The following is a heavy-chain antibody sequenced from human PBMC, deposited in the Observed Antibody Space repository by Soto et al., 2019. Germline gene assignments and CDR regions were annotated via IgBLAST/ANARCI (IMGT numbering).Heavy chain of an antibody. CDR1: GYTFTSYG. J-gene: IGHJ6*02. CDR3: ARDPTPGPELLGAYGMDV. CDR2: ISAYNGNT. Sequence: ASVKLSSKASGYTFTSYGISWVRQAPGQGLEWMGWISAYNGNTNYAQKLQGRVTMTTDTSTSTAYMELRSLRSDDTAVYYCARDPTPGPELLGAYGMDVWGQGTTVTVSS. D-gene: IGHD1-26*01. V-gene: IGHV1-18*01.